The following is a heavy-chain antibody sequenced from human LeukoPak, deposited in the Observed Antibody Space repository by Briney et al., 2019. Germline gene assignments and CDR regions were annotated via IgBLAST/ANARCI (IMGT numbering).Heavy chain of an antibody. J-gene: IGHJ3*02. CDR1: GYTFSDYA. V-gene: IGHV1-3*01. CDR3: ARAPYDYAFDI. CDR2: IYPGNGNT. Sequence: GASVKVSCKTSGYTFSDYAMYWVRQAPGQSLEWMGWIYPGNGNTKYSQNFQGRLTITTDTSASTAYMVLSSLRSEDTAVYYCARAPYDYAFDIWGQGTMVTVSS. D-gene: IGHD3-16*01.